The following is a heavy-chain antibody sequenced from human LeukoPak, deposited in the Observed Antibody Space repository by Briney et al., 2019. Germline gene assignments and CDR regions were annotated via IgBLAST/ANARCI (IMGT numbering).Heavy chain of an antibody. CDR3: AAGIAAADSTGYYFDY. Sequence: SETLSLTCTVSGGSISSSSYYWGWIRQPPGKGLEWTGSIYYSGSTYYNPSLRSRVTISVDTSKNQFSLKLSSVTAADTAVYYCAAGIAAADSTGYYFDYWGQGTLVTVSS. CDR1: GGSISSSSYY. D-gene: IGHD6-13*01. CDR2: IYYSGST. V-gene: IGHV4-39*01. J-gene: IGHJ4*02.